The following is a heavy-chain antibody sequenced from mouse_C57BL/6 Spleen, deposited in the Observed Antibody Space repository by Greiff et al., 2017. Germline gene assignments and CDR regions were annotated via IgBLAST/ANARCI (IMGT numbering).Heavy chain of an antibody. Sequence: VQLQESGPELVKPGASVKISCKASGYAFSSSWMNWVKQRPGKGLEWIGRIYPGDGDTNYNGKFKGKATLTADKSSSTAYMQLSSLTSEDSAVYFCARFLLYAMDYWGQGTSVTVSS. CDR3: ARFLLYAMDY. CDR1: GYAFSSSW. V-gene: IGHV1-82*01. CDR2: IYPGDGDT. J-gene: IGHJ4*01.